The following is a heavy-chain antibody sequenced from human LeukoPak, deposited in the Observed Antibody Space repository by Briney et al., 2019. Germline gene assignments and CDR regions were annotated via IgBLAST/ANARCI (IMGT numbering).Heavy chain of an antibody. CDR1: GGSFSGYY. Sequence: NPSETLSLTCAVYGGSFSGYYWSWIRQPPGKGLEWIGEINHSGSTNYNPSLKSRVTISVDTSKNQFSLKLSSVTAADTAVYYCARKMKATTRACDYWGQGTLVTVSS. CDR3: ARKMKATTRACDY. J-gene: IGHJ4*02. CDR2: INHSGST. D-gene: IGHD5-12*01. V-gene: IGHV4-34*01.